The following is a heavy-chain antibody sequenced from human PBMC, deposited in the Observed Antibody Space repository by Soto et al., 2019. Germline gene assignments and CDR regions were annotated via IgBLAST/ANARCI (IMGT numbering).Heavy chain of an antibody. D-gene: IGHD1-7*01. CDR2: IYYTGST. CDR1: GGSIRGYY. V-gene: IGHV4-59*08. J-gene: IGHJ5*02. CDR3: ARTKTTLCNLFDL. Sequence: PSETLSLTCTVSGGSIRGYYWTWIRQTPGKGLEWIGHIYYTGSTKYNPSLKSRVTISVETSKNQFYLKLSSVTAADTAMYYCARTKTTLCNLFDLWCQGTQDIVSS.